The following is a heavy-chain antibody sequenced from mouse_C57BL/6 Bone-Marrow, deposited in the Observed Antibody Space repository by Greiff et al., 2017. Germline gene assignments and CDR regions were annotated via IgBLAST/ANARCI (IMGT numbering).Heavy chain of an antibody. J-gene: IGHJ2*01. V-gene: IGHV2-9-1*01. CDR3: ARRGWDFDY. D-gene: IGHD3-2*02. Sequence: VQVVESGPGLVAPSQSLSITCTVSGFSLTSYAISWVRQPPGQGLAWLGVIWTGGGTNYNSALKSRLSISKDNSKSHVFLKMNSLQTDDTARYYCARRGWDFDYWGQGTTLTVSS. CDR2: IWTGGGT. CDR1: GFSLTSYA.